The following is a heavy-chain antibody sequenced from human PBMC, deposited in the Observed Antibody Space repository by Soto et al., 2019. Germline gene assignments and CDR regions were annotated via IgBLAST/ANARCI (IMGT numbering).Heavy chain of an antibody. CDR2: INAGNGNT. V-gene: IGHV1-3*01. CDR3: ARGCTIGPGGRDV. J-gene: IGHJ6*02. Sequence: GASVKVSCKASGYTFTLYAMHWVRQAPGQRLEWMGWINAGNGNTKYSQKFQGRVTITRDKPASTAYMELSSLRSEDTAVYYCARGCTIGPGGRDVGGQGPTVTVPS. D-gene: IGHD2-2*01. CDR1: GYTFTLYA.